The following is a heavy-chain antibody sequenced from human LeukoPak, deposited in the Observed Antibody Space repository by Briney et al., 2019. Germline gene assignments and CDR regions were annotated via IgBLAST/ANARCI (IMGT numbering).Heavy chain of an antibody. V-gene: IGHV3-11*05. Sequence: GGSLRLSCLASGFTFSDYHMSWMRQAPGKGLEWVSYISSSSDYTDHADSVKGRFTISRDNAKKSMYLQMDSLRAEDTAVYYCARVLKGIFGVARGVFDYWGQGTLVTVSS. CDR3: ARVLKGIFGVARGVFDY. CDR1: GFTFSDYH. CDR2: ISSSSDYT. D-gene: IGHD3-3*01. J-gene: IGHJ4*02.